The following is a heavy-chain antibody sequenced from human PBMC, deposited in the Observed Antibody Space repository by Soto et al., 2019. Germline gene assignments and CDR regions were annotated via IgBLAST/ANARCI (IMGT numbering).Heavy chain of an antibody. J-gene: IGHJ6*02. CDR2: ISYDGSNK. CDR3: AKDGKQPTVDYYYYYGMDV. D-gene: IGHD6-13*01. V-gene: IGHV3-30*18. CDR1: GFTFSSYG. Sequence: QVQLVESGGGVVQPGRSLRLSCAASGFTFSSYGMHWVRQAPGKGLEWVAVISYDGSNKYYADSVKGRFTISRDNSKNTLYLQMNSLRAEDTAVYYCAKDGKQPTVDYYYYYGMDVWGQGTTVTVSS.